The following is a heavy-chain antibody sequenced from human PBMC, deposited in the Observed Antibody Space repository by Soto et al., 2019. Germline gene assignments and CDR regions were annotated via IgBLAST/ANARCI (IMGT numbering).Heavy chain of an antibody. J-gene: IGHJ4*02. CDR3: ARHQDCSGGRCCVDY. D-gene: IGHD2-15*01. CDR1: GYSFTNYC. CDR2: IYPGDSDT. V-gene: IGHV5-51*01. Sequence: GESLKISCKGSGYSFTNYCIGWVLQKPWKGLEWMGIIYPGDSDTRYSPSFQGQVTISADRSISTSYLQWSSLKASDTAMYYCARHQDCSGGRCCVDYWGQGTLVTVSS.